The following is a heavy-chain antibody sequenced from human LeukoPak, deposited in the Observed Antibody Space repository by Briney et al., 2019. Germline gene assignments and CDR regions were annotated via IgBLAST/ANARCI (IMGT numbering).Heavy chain of an antibody. CDR2: INHSGST. CDR3: ARAPEYYDILTGYREYYFDY. CDR1: GGSFSGYY. Sequence: PSETLSLTCAVYGGSFSGYYWSWIRQPPGKGLEWIGEINHSGSTNYNPSLKSRVTISVDTSKNQFSLKLSSVAAADTAVYYCARAPEYYDILTGYREYYFDYWGQGTLVTVSS. D-gene: IGHD3-9*01. V-gene: IGHV4-34*01. J-gene: IGHJ4*02.